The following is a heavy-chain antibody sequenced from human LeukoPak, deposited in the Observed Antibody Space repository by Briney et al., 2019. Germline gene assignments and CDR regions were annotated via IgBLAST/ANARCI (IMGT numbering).Heavy chain of an antibody. D-gene: IGHD1-14*01. Sequence: GGSLRLSCAASGFTFSSYAMSWVRQAPGKGLEWVSAISGSGGSTYYADSVEGRFTISRDNSKNTLYLQMNSLRAEDTAVYYCAKNRGARHYYMDVWGKGTTVTVSS. CDR1: GFTFSSYA. V-gene: IGHV3-23*01. CDR2: ISGSGGST. J-gene: IGHJ6*03. CDR3: AKNRGARHYYMDV.